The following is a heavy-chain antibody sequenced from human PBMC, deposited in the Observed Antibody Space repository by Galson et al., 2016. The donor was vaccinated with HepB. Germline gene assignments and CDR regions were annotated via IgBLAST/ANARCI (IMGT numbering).Heavy chain of an antibody. D-gene: IGHD5-24*01. J-gene: IGHJ5*02. V-gene: IGHV4-39*01. CDR2: IYYSGST. CDR1: GDSIHSNDYY. CDR3: ARHSLEYRDGWNYEYDSPRWGWFDP. Sequence: ETLSLTCTVSGDSIHSNDYYWGWIRQPPGKGLEWIGSIYYSGSTYYNPPLKSRVTISLDTSKNQFSLKLSSVTASDTTIYYCARHSLEYRDGWNYEYDSPRWGWFDPWGQGILVTVSS.